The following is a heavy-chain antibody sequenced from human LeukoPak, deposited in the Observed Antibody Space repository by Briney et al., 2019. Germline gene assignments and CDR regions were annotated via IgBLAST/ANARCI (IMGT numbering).Heavy chain of an antibody. Sequence: SETLSLTCAVYGGSFSGYYWSWIRQPPGKGLEWIGEINHSGSTNYNPSLKSRVTISVDTSKNQFSLKLSSVTAADTAVYYCARGGYNWNRPDAFDIWGQGTMVTVSS. D-gene: IGHD1-20*01. CDR2: INHSGST. CDR3: ARGGYNWNRPDAFDI. CDR1: GGSFSGYY. V-gene: IGHV4-34*01. J-gene: IGHJ3*02.